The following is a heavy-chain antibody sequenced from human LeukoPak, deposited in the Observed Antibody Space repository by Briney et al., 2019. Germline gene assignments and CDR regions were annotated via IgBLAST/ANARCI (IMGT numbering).Heavy chain of an antibody. CDR1: GFTFSNAW. CDR2: IKSKTDGGTT. D-gene: IGHD2-15*01. Sequence: GGSLRLSCAASGFTFSNAWMSWVRQAPGKGLEWVGRIKSKTDGGTTDYAAPVKGRFTISRDDSKNTLYVQMNSLRAEDTAVYYCAKGDREVVVAANYLDYWGQGTLVTVSS. V-gene: IGHV3-15*01. CDR3: AKGDREVVVAANYLDY. J-gene: IGHJ4*02.